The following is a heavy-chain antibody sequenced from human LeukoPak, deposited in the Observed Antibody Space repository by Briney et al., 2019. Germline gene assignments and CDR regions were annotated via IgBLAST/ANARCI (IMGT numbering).Heavy chain of an antibody. V-gene: IGHV1-46*01. CDR1: GYTFTSSY. J-gene: IGHJ4*02. D-gene: IGHD2-15*01. Sequence: ASVKVSCKASGYTFTSSYMHWVRQAPGQGLEWMGIINPSGGSTSYAQKFQGRVTMTRDTSTSTVYMELSSLRSEDTAVYFCARGYCSGNSCYYFDYWGQGTLLTVSS. CDR2: INPSGGST. CDR3: ARGYCSGNSCYYFDY.